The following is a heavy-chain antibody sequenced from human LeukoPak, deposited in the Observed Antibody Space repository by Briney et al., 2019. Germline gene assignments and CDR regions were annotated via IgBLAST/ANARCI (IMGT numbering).Heavy chain of an antibody. Sequence: GSVRLSCGASGYTFSSYDMSWVRQAPGKGLEWVSCISGNGGSTYYADSVKGRFTIPRDHSKNTLYLPLKRVRADDTAVYSWAKEYDSCGCDRDYWGEGTLLSVSS. CDR3: AKEYDSCGCDRDY. J-gene: IGHJ4*02. D-gene: IGHD3-22*01. CDR2: ISGNGGST. V-gene: IGHV3-23*01. CDR1: GYTFSSYD.